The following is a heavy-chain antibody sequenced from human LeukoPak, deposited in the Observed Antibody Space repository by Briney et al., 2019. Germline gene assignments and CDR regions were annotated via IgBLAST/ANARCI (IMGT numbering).Heavy chain of an antibody. J-gene: IGHJ4*02. Sequence: PSETLSLTCTISGGSISRSSYYWSWIRQPPGKGLEWIGEINHSGSTNYNPSLKSRVTISVDTSKNQFSLKLSSVTAADTAVYYCARSPRGKPYGSGSYYDYWGQGTLVTVSS. V-gene: IGHV4-39*07. CDR2: INHSGST. CDR1: GGSISRSSYY. CDR3: ARSPRGKPYGSGSYYDY. D-gene: IGHD3-10*01.